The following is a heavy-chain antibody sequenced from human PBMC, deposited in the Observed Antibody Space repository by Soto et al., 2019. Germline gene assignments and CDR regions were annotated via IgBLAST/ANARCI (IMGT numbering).Heavy chain of an antibody. CDR2: IYYSGST. CDR3: AREAAAGKIVFDY. D-gene: IGHD6-13*01. CDR1: GFSISSGGYY. J-gene: IGHJ4*02. Sequence: SETMSLTCTVSGFSISSGGYYWSWIRQHPGKGLEWIGYIYYSGSTYYNPSLKSRVTISVDTSKNQFSLKLSSVTAADTAVYYCAREAAAGKIVFDYWGQGTLVTVSS. V-gene: IGHV4-31*03.